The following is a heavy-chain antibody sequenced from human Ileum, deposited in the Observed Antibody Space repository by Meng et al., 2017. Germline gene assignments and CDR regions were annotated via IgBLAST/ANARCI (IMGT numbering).Heavy chain of an antibody. D-gene: IGHD3-16*01. Sequence: QRERSTWRAGVASGLNLSKRWMLWVRQVPGKGLVWVARISSDGSSSNNADSVKRRFTVSRDNSKNTLFLQMSSLRVEDTAMYYCSRDMMDLGQGTLVTVSS. V-gene: IGHV3-74*01. CDR3: SRDMMD. J-gene: IGHJ4*02. CDR2: ISSDGSSS. CDR1: GLNLSKRW.